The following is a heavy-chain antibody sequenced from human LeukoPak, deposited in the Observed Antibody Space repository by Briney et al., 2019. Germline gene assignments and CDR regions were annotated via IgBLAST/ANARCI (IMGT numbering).Heavy chain of an antibody. J-gene: IGHJ1*01. CDR1: GYTFTKYD. V-gene: IGHV1-8*01. Sequence: ASVTVSFKASGYTFTKYDINWVRQAPGQGLEWMGWMNPKSGNTGYAQKFQGRVTMTRNTSISTAYMELSSLRSEDTAVYYCARGRTTVIFGVVIIRAEYFQHWGQGTLVTVSS. CDR3: ARGRTTVIFGVVIIRAEYFQH. CDR2: MNPKSGNT. D-gene: IGHD3-3*01.